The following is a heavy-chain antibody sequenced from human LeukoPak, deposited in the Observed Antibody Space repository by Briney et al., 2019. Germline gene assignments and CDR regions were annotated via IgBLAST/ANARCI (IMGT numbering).Heavy chain of an antibody. CDR1: GGSISSGDHY. V-gene: IGHV3-53*01. J-gene: IGHJ5*02. CDR2: IHTSGDT. CDR3: IVFGDSNH. D-gene: IGHD4-17*01. Sequence: PSETLSLTCFVSGGSISSGDHYWSWVRQAPGKGLEWVSAIHTSGDTCYADSVKGRFTISRDTSKNTLYLQINSLRVEDTAVYYCIVFGDSNHWGQGTLVTVSS.